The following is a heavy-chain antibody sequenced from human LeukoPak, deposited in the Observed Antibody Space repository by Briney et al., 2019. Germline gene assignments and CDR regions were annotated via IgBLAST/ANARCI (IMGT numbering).Heavy chain of an antibody. V-gene: IGHV3-9*01. D-gene: IGHD3-10*01. J-gene: IGHJ4*02. CDR1: GFTLDDYA. Sequence: GGSLRLSCAASGFTLDDYAMHWVRQAPGKGLEWVSGLSWNGATVGYADSVKGRFTISRDNTKNSLYLQMSSLKTEDTALYYCAKDIGIALRGATFENWGQGTLVTVSS. CDR3: AKDIGIALRGATFEN. CDR2: LSWNGATV.